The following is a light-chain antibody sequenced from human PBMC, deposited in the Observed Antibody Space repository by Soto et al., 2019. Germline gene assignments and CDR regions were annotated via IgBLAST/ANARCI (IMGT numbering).Light chain of an antibody. CDR1: QGVSSSY. J-gene: IGKJ5*01. CDR2: GAS. V-gene: IGKV3D-20*02. Sequence: EIVLTQSPGTLSLSPGARAPLSCRARQGVSSSYLAWYQQNPGQAPRLLIYGASTRATGIPARFSGSGSGTEFTLTISSLQSEDFAVYYCQQRSNWPRVTFGQGTRLEIK. CDR3: QQRSNWPRVT.